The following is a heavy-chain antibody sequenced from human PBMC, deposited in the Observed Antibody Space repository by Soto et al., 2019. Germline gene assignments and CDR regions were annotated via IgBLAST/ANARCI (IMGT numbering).Heavy chain of an antibody. CDR3: ARGGYDTSGQTFIGWGPDC. J-gene: IGHJ4*02. V-gene: IGHV4-30-4*01. Sequence: HVQLQESGPGPVTPSQTLSLSCTVSGVSITSGSYYWTWVRQSPGQVLEWIGSRYYSGNTYYNLSLNGRATISVYTSNNPFSLKLTSVTAADTAVYYCARGGYDTSGQTFIGWGPDCWGKGNLVTVAS. CDR2: RYYSGNT. D-gene: IGHD3-22*01. CDR1: GVSITSGSYY.